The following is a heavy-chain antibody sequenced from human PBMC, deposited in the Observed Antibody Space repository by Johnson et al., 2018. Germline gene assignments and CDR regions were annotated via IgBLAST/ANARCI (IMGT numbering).Heavy chain of an antibody. D-gene: IGHD5-18*01. CDR2: IWYDGSNK. V-gene: IGHV3-33*01. J-gene: IGHJ6*02. Sequence: QVQLVESGGGVVQPGRSLRLSCAASGFTISSYGMHWVRQAPGTGLEWVAVIWYDGSNKYYADSVTGRFTISRDNSKNTLYLQMNSLRAEDTAVYYCARARSWGIQLYYYYYGMDVWGQGTTVTVSS. CDR3: ARARSWGIQLYYYYYGMDV. CDR1: GFTISSYG.